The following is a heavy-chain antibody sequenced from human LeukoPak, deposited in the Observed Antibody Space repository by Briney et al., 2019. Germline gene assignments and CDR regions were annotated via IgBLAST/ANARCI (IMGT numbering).Heavy chain of an antibody. CDR1: GGTFSSYA. CDR2: IIPIFGTA. D-gene: IGHD5-24*01. Sequence: SVKVSRKASGGTFSSYAISWVRQAPGQGLEWMGGIIPIFGTANYAQKFQGRVTITADESTSTAYMELSSLRSEDTAVYYCARDPADGYNSAFDIWGQGTMVTVSS. J-gene: IGHJ3*02. CDR3: ARDPADGYNSAFDI. V-gene: IGHV1-69*13.